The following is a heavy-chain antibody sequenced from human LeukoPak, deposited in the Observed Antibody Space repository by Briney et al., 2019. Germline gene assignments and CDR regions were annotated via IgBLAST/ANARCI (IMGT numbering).Heavy chain of an antibody. CDR3: ARHDWFEP. Sequence: GGSLRLSCAASGFTVSNDYMTWVRQAPGKGLEWVSVIYSGGNTYYADSVKGRFIVSRDNSKNTVNLQMNSLRVEDTAVYYCARHDWFEPWGQGTPVTVSS. V-gene: IGHV3-66*04. J-gene: IGHJ5*02. CDR2: IYSGGNT. CDR1: GFTVSNDY.